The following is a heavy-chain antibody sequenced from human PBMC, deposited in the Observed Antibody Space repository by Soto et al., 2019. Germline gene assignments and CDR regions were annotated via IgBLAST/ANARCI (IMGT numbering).Heavy chain of an antibody. CDR1: GFTFSGFV. Sequence: GSLRLSCATSGFTFSGFVMQWVRQAPGKGLEWVAVIWYDGSHKYYADSVKGRFTISRDDSKNTLYLQMNNLRVEDTAVYYCVRGSFCTTTTCYNLGWFAPWGQGTLVTVSS. V-gene: IGHV3-33*01. J-gene: IGHJ5*02. CDR3: VRGSFCTTTTCYNLGWFAP. D-gene: IGHD2-2*02. CDR2: IWYDGSHK.